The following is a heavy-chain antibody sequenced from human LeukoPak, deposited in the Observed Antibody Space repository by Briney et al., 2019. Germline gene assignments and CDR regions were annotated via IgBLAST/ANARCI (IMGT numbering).Heavy chain of an antibody. D-gene: IGHD3-16*01. Sequence: GESLKISCKGSGYSFTSYWIGWVRQMPGKGLEWMGIIYPGDSDTRYSPSFQGQVTISADKSISTAYLQWSSLKASDTAMYYRAISFSLGGGGWPAWFAPGGKGPLVPVP. V-gene: IGHV5-51*01. J-gene: IGHJ5*02. CDR1: GYSFTSYW. CDR3: AISFSLGGGGWPAWFAP. CDR2: IYPGDSDT.